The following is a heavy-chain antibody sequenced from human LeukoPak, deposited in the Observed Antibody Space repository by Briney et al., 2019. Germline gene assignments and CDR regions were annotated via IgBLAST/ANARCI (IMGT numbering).Heavy chain of an antibody. CDR2: IIPIFGTA. CDR3: ARFALLPNYDILTGYYA. J-gene: IGHJ5*02. D-gene: IGHD3-9*01. V-gene: IGHV1-69*06. CDR1: GGTFSSYA. Sequence: GASVKVSCKASGGTFSSYAITWVRQAPGQGLEWMGGIIPIFGTANYAQKFQGRVTITADKSTSTAYMELSSLRSEDTAVYYCARFALLPNYDILTGYYAWGQGTLVTVSS.